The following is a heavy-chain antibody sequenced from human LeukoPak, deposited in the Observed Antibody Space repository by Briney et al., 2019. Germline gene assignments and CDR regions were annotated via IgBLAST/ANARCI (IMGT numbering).Heavy chain of an antibody. CDR1: GGTFSSYA. Sequence: GASVKVSCKASGGTFSSYAISWVRQAPGQGLEWMGWISAYNGNTNYAQKLQGRVTMTTDTSTSTAYMELRSLRSDDTAVYYCARSALLITPEYYFDYWGQGTLVTVSS. D-gene: IGHD3-22*01. CDR2: ISAYNGNT. CDR3: ARSALLITPEYYFDY. V-gene: IGHV1-18*01. J-gene: IGHJ4*02.